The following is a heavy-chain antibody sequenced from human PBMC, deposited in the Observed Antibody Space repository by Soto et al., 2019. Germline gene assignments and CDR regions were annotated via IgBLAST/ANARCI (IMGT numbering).Heavy chain of an antibody. CDR2: IRGSGDRT. D-gene: IGHD1-1*01. CDR1: GFTFSSYA. CDR3: AKQQGPGTPYYYAMDV. Sequence: GGSLRLSCAASGFTFSSYAMSWVRQAPGKGLEWVSVIRGSGDRTYYADSVKGRFTISRDNSKNTLYMQMNTLRAEDTAVYYCAKQQGPGTPYYYAMDVWGQGTTVTVSS. V-gene: IGHV3-23*01. J-gene: IGHJ6*02.